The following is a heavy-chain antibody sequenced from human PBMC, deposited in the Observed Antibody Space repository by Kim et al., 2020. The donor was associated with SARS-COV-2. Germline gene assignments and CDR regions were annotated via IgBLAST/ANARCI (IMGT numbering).Heavy chain of an antibody. J-gene: IGHJ3*02. V-gene: IGHV4-59*08. CDR1: GDSISTSY. CDR3: ARHQPHLPHSFDI. Sequence: SETLSLTCTVSGDSISTSYWTWIRQPPGKGLEWIAFIHYTGSTDYNPFLKSRVTISIDSSKNQVSLKLISVTAADTAIYYCARHQPHLPHSFDIWGQGTMITVSS. CDR2: IHYTGST.